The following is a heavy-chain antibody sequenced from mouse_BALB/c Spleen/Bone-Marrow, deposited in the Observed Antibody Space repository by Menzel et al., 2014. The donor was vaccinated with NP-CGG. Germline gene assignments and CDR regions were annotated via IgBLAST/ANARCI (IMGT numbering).Heavy chain of an antibody. Sequence: QVQLQQSGAELARPGASVKMSCKASGYTFTSYTMHWIKRRPGQGLEWIGYIDPSSGYSNYNQKFQDKATLTADISSSTAYMQLSSLTSEDSAVYYCAPYDGYYNWYFDVWGAGTTVTVSS. J-gene: IGHJ1*01. CDR2: IDPSSGYS. V-gene: IGHV1-4*01. D-gene: IGHD2-3*01. CDR3: APYDGYYNWYFDV. CDR1: GYTFTSYT.